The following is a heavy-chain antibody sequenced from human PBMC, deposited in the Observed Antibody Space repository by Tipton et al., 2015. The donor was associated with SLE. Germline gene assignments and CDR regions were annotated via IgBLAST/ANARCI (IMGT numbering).Heavy chain of an antibody. V-gene: IGHV4-34*01. CDR3: ARFTDIVGVTGWYFDL. J-gene: IGHJ2*01. CDR2: IYYSEST. CDR1: GGSFSGYY. D-gene: IGHD1-26*01. Sequence: TLSLICAVYGGSFSGYYWSWIRQPPGKGLEWIGYIYYSESTNYNPSLKSRVTISVDTSKNQFSLKLSSVTAADTAVYYCARFTDIVGVTGWYFDLWGRGTLVTVSS.